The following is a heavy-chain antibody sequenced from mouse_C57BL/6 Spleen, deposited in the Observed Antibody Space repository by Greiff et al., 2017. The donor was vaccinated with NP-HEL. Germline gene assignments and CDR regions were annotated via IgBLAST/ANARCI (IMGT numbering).Heavy chain of an antibody. CDR3: TRRRELGDY. Sequence: VQLQQSGAELVRPGASVTLSCKASGYTFTDYDMHWVKQTPVHGLEWIGAIDPETGGTAYNQKFKGKAILTADKSSSTAYMELRSLTSEDSAVYYCTRRRELGDYWGQGTTLTVSS. D-gene: IGHD4-1*01. CDR2: IDPETGGT. J-gene: IGHJ2*01. CDR1: GYTFTDYD. V-gene: IGHV1-15*01.